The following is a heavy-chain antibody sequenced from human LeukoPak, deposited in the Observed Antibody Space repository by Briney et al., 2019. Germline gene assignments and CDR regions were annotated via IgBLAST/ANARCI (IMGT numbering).Heavy chain of an antibody. Sequence: SETLSLTCIVSGGSISSYYWSWIRQPQGKGLEWIGYIYYSGSTNCNPSLKSRVTISVDTSKNQFSLKLSSVTAADTAVYYCARGLMMAVAGRGEFHYWGQGTLVTVSS. CDR2: IYYSGST. J-gene: IGHJ4*02. D-gene: IGHD6-13*01. CDR3: ARGLMMAVAGRGEFHY. CDR1: GGSISSYY. V-gene: IGHV4-59*01.